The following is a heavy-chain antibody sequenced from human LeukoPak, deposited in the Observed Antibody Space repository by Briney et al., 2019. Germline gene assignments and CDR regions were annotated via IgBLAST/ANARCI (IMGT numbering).Heavy chain of an antibody. J-gene: IGHJ6*02. V-gene: IGHV3-30*18. CDR2: ISYAGSNK. D-gene: IGHD4-23*01. CDR1: GFTLSSYG. CDR3: AKDSLRWSYFYYGMDV. Sequence: PRGSLRLSCAASGFTLSSYGMHWVRQAPGKGLEWVAVISYAGSNKYYVDSVKGRFTISRDNSKNTLYLQMNSLRAEDTAVYYCAKDSLRWSYFYYGMDVWGQGTTVTVSS.